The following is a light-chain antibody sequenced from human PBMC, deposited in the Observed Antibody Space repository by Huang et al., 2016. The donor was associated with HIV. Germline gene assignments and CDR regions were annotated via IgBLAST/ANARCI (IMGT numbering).Light chain of an antibody. CDR3: HQYYETPGT. CDR2: WAS. CDR1: QNILNSYTNKNY. V-gene: IGKV4-1*01. J-gene: IGKJ1*01. Sequence: DIVMTQSPDSLAVSLGERATITCKSSQNILNSYTNKNYLALYQKKSGHPPRLRMYWASTRESGVPERFSGSGSGTDFTLTINSLQSEDMAFYYCHQYYETPGTFGQGTQVEIK.